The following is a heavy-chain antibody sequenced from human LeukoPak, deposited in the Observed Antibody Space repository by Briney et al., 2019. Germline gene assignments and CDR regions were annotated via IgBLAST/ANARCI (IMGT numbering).Heavy chain of an antibody. CDR1: GFTFSSYG. V-gene: IGHV3-23*01. CDR2: IGGRDGST. CDR3: AKGHYYGSGSLGY. Sequence: GGSLRLSCAASGFTFSSYGMSWVRQAPGKGLEWVSAIGGRDGSTYYADSVKGRFTISRDNSKNTLYVQMNSLRAEDTAVYYCAKGHYYGSGSLGYWGQGTLVTVSS. J-gene: IGHJ4*02. D-gene: IGHD3-10*01.